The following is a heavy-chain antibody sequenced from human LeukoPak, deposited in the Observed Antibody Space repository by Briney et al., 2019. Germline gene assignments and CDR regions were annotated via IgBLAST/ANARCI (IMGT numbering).Heavy chain of an antibody. D-gene: IGHD6-13*01. V-gene: IGHV5-51*01. Sequence: GESLKISCKGSGYSFTSYWIGWVRQMPGKGLEWMGIIYPGDSDTRYSPSFQGQVTISADKSISTAYLQWSSLKASDTAMYYCARHVSTRGYINWFDPWGQGTLVTVSS. J-gene: IGHJ5*02. CDR1: GYSFTSYW. CDR3: ARHVSTRGYINWFDP. CDR2: IYPGDSDT.